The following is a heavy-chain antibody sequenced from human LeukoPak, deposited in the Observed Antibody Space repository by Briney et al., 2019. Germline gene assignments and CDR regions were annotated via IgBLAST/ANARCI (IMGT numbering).Heavy chain of an antibody. CDR3: AKGGYSYGHNWFDP. CDR1: GFTFSSYG. D-gene: IGHD5-18*01. V-gene: IGHV3-30*02. Sequence: GGSLRLSCAASGFTFSSYGMHWVRQPPGKGLEWVAFIRYDGSNKYYADSVKGRFTISRDNSKNTLYLQMNSLRAEDTAVYYCAKGGYSYGHNWFDPWGQGTLVTVSS. CDR2: IRYDGSNK. J-gene: IGHJ5*02.